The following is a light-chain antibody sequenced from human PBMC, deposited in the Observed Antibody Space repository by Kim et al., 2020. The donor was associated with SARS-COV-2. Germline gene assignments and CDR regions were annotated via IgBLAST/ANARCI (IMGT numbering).Light chain of an antibody. V-gene: IGLV2-14*04. CDR2: DVS. J-gene: IGLJ2*01. Sequence: PGQSITISCSGTGSDVGGYNYVSWYQQHPGKAPKLMIYDVSKRPSGVSNRFSGSKSGNTASLTISGLQAEDEADYYCSSYTSSSVVFGGGTQLTVL. CDR1: GSDVGGYNY. CDR3: SSYTSSSVV.